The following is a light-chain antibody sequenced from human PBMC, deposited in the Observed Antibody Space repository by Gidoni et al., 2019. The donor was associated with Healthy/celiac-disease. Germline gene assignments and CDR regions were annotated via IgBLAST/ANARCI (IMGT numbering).Light chain of an antibody. CDR3: QSYDSSLRAV. Sequence: SVLTQPPPVAGAPGQSVTISCTGSSSNIGAGYDVHWYQQLPGTAPKLLIYGNSNRPSGVPDRFSGSKSGTSASLAITWLQAEDEADYYCQSYDSSLRAVFGGGTKLTVL. J-gene: IGLJ3*02. CDR1: SSNIGAGYD. CDR2: GNS. V-gene: IGLV1-40*01.